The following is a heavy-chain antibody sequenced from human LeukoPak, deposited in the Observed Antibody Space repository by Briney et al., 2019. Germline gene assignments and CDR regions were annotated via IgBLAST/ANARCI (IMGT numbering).Heavy chain of an antibody. D-gene: IGHD6-13*01. Sequence: SETLSLTCTVSGGSISSYYWSWIRQPPGKGLEWIGYIYYSGSTNYNPSLKSRVTISVDTSKNQFSLKLSSVTAADTAVYYCARDGSSWHGMDVWGQGTTVIVSS. J-gene: IGHJ6*02. CDR2: IYYSGST. V-gene: IGHV4-59*01. CDR1: GGSISSYY. CDR3: ARDGSSWHGMDV.